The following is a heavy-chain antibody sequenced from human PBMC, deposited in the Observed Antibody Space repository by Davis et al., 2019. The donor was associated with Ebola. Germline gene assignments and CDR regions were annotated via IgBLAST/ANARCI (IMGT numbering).Heavy chain of an antibody. CDR3: ANVHPPTPVTTAWFHP. J-gene: IGHJ5*02. Sequence: GESLKISCAASGFIFSSYAMSWVRQAPGKGLEWVSSISVRSITYHADSVKGRFTISRDNSKNTLYLQMNSLRAEDTSLSYCANVHPPTPVTTAWFHPWGQCPLVTVSS. CDR2: ISVRSIT. D-gene: IGHD4-17*01. V-gene: IGHV3-23*01. CDR1: GFIFSSYA.